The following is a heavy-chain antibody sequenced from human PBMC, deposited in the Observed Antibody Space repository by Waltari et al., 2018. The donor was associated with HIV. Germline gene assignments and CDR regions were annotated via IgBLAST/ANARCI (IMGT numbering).Heavy chain of an antibody. D-gene: IGHD3-22*01. CDR2: IYTSVST. CDR1: GGSISSYY. CDR3: ARGTYYYDSSGHDAFDI. V-gene: IGHV4-4*07. Sequence: QVQLQESGPGLVKPSETLSLTCTVSGGSISSYYWSWIRQPAGKGLEWIGRIYTSVSTNYNPSLKGRVTMSVDTSKNQFSLKLSSVTAADTAVYYCARGTYYYDSSGHDAFDIWGQGTMVTVSS. J-gene: IGHJ3*02.